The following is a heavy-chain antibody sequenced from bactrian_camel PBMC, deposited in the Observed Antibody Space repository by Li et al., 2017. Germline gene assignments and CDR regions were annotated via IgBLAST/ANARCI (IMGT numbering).Heavy chain of an antibody. CDR2: IYNAAA. J-gene: IGHJ4*01. D-gene: IGHD6*01. CDR3: ATDTVSGTFYEYNY. V-gene: IGHV3-2*01. CDR1: GFTFRSYY. Sequence: VQLVESGGGSVQPGGSLRLSCAASGFTFRSYYMTWVRQGPGKGLEWVSSIYNAAAYYADSVKGRFTISRDNAKNTVYLQMNNLTFADTALYYCATDTVSGTFYEYNYWGQGTQVTVS.